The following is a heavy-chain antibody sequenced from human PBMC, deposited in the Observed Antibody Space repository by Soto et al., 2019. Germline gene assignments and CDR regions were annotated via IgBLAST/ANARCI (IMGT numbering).Heavy chain of an antibody. V-gene: IGHV3-53*01. Sequence: PGGSLRLSCAASGFTVSSNYMSWVRQAPGKGLEWVSVIYSGGSTYYADSVKGRFTISRDNSKNTLYLQMNSLRAEDTAVYYCARDRAYDSSGFYYYYGMDVWGQGTTLTVSS. CDR1: GFTVSSNY. J-gene: IGHJ6*02. CDR3: ARDRAYDSSGFYYYYGMDV. CDR2: IYSGGST. D-gene: IGHD3-22*01.